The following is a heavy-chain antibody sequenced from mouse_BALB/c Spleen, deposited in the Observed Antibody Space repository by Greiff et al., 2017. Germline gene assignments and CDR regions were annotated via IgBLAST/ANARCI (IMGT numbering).Heavy chain of an antibody. J-gene: IGHJ2*01. CDR2: ISSGGSYT. V-gene: IGHV5-6*01. D-gene: IGHD2-1*01. CDR3: ARHEDGNYDFDY. Sequence: EVMLVESGGDLVKPGGSLKLSCAASGFTFSSYGMSWVRQTPDKRLEWVATISSGGSYTYYPDSVKGRFTISRDNAKNTLYLQMSSLKSEDTAMYYCARHEDGNYDFDYWGQGTTLTVSS. CDR1: GFTFSSYG.